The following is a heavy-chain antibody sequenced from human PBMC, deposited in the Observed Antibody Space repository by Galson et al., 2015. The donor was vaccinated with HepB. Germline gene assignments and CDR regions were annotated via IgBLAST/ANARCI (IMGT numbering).Heavy chain of an antibody. J-gene: IGHJ5*02. V-gene: IGHV1-18*01. D-gene: IGHD4-11*01. CDR3: ARSTVTTNSDWFDP. CDR2: ISADNGKT. Sequence: SVKVSCKASGYTFSSSAITWVRQAPGQGLEWMGWISADNGKTKYAQNLQGRVTMTTDTSTSTVYMELRSLRSDDTAVYYCARSTVTTNSDWFDPWGQGTLVTVSS. CDR1: GYTFSSSA.